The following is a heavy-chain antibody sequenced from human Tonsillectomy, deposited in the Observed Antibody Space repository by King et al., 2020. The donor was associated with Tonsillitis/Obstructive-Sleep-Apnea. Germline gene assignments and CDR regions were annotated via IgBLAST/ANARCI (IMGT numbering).Heavy chain of an antibody. Sequence: VQLVESGGGLVQPGGSLRLSCAASGFTVSSIYMSWVRQAPGKGLEWVSVVYNGGCTNYADSVKGRFTISRDNSKNTLYLQMNSLRVEDTAVYFCARDSIAATGSYYFDSWGQGTLVTVSS. J-gene: IGHJ4*02. V-gene: IGHV3-66*01. CDR3: ARDSIAATGSYYFDS. CDR2: VYNGGCT. D-gene: IGHD6-13*01. CDR1: GFTVSSIY.